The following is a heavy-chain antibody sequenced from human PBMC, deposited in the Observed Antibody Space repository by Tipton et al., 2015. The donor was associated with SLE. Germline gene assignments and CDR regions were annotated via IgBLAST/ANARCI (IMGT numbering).Heavy chain of an antibody. V-gene: IGHV3-7*01. CDR3: ARGAWSF. J-gene: IGHJ1*01. Sequence: SLRLSCAGSGFTFSNYWMSWVRQAPGKGLEWVANIKQDGSEKYYVDSVKGRFTISRDNAKNSLYLQMNSLRAEDTAVYYCARGAWSFWGQGTLVPVSS. CDR2: IKQDGSEK. CDR1: GFTFSNYW. D-gene: IGHD2-8*02.